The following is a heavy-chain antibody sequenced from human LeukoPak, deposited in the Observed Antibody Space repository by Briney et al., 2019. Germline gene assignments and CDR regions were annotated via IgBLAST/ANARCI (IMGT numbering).Heavy chain of an antibody. J-gene: IGHJ6*02. CDR2: IYHSGST. V-gene: IGHV4-30-2*01. Sequence: WIGYIYHSGSTYYTPSLKSRVTISVDRSKNQFSLKLSSVTAADTAVYYCARVGSRYGMDVWGQGTTVTVSS. D-gene: IGHD3-10*01. CDR3: ARVGSRYGMDV.